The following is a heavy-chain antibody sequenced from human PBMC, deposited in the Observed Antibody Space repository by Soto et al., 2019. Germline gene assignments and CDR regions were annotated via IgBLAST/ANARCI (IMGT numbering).Heavy chain of an antibody. V-gene: IGHV3-30*18. D-gene: IGHD5-18*01. J-gene: IGHJ4*02. Sequence: SLRLSCAASGFTFSSYGMHWVRQAPGKGLEWVAVISYDGSNKYYADSVKGRFTISRDNSKNTLYLQMNSLRAEDTAVYYCAKARVSGYWGQGTLVTVSS. CDR3: AKARVSGY. CDR2: ISYDGSNK. CDR1: GFTFSSYG.